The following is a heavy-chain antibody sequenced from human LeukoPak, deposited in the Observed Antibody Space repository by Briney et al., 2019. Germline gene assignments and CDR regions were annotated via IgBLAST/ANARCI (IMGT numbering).Heavy chain of an antibody. D-gene: IGHD3-10*01. J-gene: IGHJ4*02. Sequence: SETLSLTCTVSDGSIISSSYYWGWIRQPPGKGLEWIGSIYYSGSTSYNPSLKSRVTISLATSKNQFSLKLSSVTAADTAVYYCARDLLTDYGSGSDYWGQGTLVTVSS. CDR1: DGSIISSSYY. CDR2: IYYSGST. V-gene: IGHV4-39*07. CDR3: ARDLLTDYGSGSDY.